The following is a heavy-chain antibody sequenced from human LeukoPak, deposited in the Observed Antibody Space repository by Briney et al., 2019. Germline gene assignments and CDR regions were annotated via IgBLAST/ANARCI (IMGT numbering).Heavy chain of an antibody. CDR2: ISSSGGST. CDR3: XXXXXXXXTDRICPDTFDI. V-gene: IGHV3-23*01. J-gene: IGHJ3*02. D-gene: IGHD2/OR15-2a*01. CDR1: GFTFXSYA. Sequence: CXXSGFTFXSYAMSWVRQAPGKGLEWVSVISSSGGSTYYADSVKGRFTISRDNSKNSLFMQMNSLRAEDTAVYYXXXXXXXXXTDRICPDTFDIWGQGTMVTVSS.